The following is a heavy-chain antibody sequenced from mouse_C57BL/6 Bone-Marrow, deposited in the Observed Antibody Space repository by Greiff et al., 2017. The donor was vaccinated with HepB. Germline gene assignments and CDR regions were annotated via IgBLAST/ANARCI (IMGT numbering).Heavy chain of an antibody. Sequence: EVQRVESGAELVKPGASVKLSCTASGFNIKDYYMHWVKQRTEQGLEWIGRIDPEDGETKYAPKFQGKATITADTSSNTAYLQLSSLTSEDTAVYYCARNYGSSYTLPYWYFDVWGTGTTVTVSS. D-gene: IGHD1-1*01. CDR3: ARNYGSSYTLPYWYFDV. CDR2: IDPEDGET. CDR1: GFNIKDYY. J-gene: IGHJ1*03. V-gene: IGHV14-2*01.